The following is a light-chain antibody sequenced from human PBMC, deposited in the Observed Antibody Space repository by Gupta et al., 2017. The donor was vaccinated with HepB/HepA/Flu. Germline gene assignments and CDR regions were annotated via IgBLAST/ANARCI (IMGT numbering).Light chain of an antibody. V-gene: IGKV1-33*01. CDR3: QQGANLPLT. Sequence: DIQMTQSPSSLSVFVGDRVTITCQASQDIINSVSWYQQKPGKAPKLLIYDASHLETGVPSRFSGSGSGTDFTFAINNLQPEDIAIYFCQQGANLPLTFGGGTQVEIK. CDR2: DAS. J-gene: IGKJ4*01. CDR1: QDIINS.